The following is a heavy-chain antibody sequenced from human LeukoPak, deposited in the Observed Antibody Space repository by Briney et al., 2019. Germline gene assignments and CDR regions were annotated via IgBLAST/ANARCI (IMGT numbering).Heavy chain of an antibody. CDR3: ATDAYYYDSSGYYNGY. J-gene: IGHJ4*02. CDR1: GYTFTSYG. CDR2: ISAYNGNT. V-gene: IGHV1-18*01. D-gene: IGHD3-22*01. Sequence: ASVKVSCKASGYTFTSYGISWVRQAPGQGLEWMGWISAYNGNTNYAQKLQGRVTMTTDTSTSTAYMELSSLRSEDTAVYYCATDAYYYDSSGYYNGYWGQGTLVTVSS.